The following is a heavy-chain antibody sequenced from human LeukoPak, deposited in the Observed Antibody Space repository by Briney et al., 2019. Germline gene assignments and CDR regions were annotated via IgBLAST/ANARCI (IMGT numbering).Heavy chain of an antibody. CDR2: ISYDGSNK. CDR1: GFTFSSYG. D-gene: IGHD2-2*01. V-gene: IGHV3-30*18. CDR3: AKDHCSSSGCYYDY. Sequence: GGSLRLSCAASGFTFSSYGMHWVRPAPGRGLEWVAVISYDGSNKYYADSVKGRFTISRDNSKTTLYLQMNSLRPEDTAVYYCAKDHCSSSGCYYDYWGQGTLVTVSS. J-gene: IGHJ4*02.